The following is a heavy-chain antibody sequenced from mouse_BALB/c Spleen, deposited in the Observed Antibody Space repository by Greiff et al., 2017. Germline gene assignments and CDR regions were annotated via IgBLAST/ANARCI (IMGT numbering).Heavy chain of an antibody. D-gene: IGHD1-1*01. CDR2: ILPGSGST. V-gene: IGHV1-9*01. J-gene: IGHJ2*01. CDR3: ARYYGSSPYYFDY. Sequence: QVQLQQSGAELMKPGASVKISCKATGYTFSSYWIEWVKQRPGHGLEWIGEILPGSGSTNYNEKFKGKATFTADKSSNTAYMQLSSLTSEDSAVYYCARYYGSSPYYFDYWGQGTTLTVSS. CDR1: GYTFSSYW.